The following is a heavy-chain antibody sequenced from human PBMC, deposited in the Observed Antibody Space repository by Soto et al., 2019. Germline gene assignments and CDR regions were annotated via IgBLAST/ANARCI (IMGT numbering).Heavy chain of an antibody. CDR3: AKGYVIGGYSAASNNYFDY. CDR1: GGSFDGYY. Sequence: SETLSLTCALYGGSFDGYYWSWIRQSPGKGLEWIGEIHHSGSTKYNPSLKSRVSLSVDTSTKQFSLKMTSMTAEDTAVYYCAKGYVIGGYSAASNNYFDYWGQGTLVTVSS. V-gene: IGHV4-34*01. CDR2: IHHSGST. D-gene: IGHD5-18*01. J-gene: IGHJ4*02.